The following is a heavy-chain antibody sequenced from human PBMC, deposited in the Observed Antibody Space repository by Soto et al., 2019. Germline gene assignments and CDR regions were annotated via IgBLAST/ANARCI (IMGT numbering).Heavy chain of an antibody. Sequence: ASVKVSCKASGSTFTSYGISWVRQAPGQGLEWMGWISAYNGNTNYAQKLQGRVTMTTDTSTSTAYMELRSLRSDDTAVYYCARGSDEEAIAVAGTLDYWGQGTLVTVSS. CDR1: GSTFTSYG. CDR3: ARGSDEEAIAVAGTLDY. D-gene: IGHD6-19*01. V-gene: IGHV1-18*01. J-gene: IGHJ4*02. CDR2: ISAYNGNT.